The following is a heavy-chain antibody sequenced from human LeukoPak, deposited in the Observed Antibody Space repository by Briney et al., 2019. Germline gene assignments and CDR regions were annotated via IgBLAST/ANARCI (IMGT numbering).Heavy chain of an antibody. D-gene: IGHD5-18*01. CDR3: ARNLGYSYGPMMDF. Sequence: ASVTVSCTPSGGTFSIYAISWVRQAPGQGLEWMGRIIPIFGTANYAQKFQGRVTITADKSTSTAYMELSSLRSEDTAVYYCARNLGYSYGPMMDFWGKGTTVTVSS. V-gene: IGHV1-69*06. CDR1: GGTFSIYA. CDR2: IIPIFGTA. J-gene: IGHJ6*04.